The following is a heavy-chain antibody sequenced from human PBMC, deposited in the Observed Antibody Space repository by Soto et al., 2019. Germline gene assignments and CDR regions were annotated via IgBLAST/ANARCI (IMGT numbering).Heavy chain of an antibody. J-gene: IGHJ4*02. CDR1: GVTVSSDAYY. V-gene: IGHV4-31*03. D-gene: IGHD3-16*02. Sequence: PSETLSLTFTVSGVTVSSDAYYLSWIRQHQGKGLEWIGNIYHTGSTYYSPSPKSRVVISLDTPNNQFSLTLTSVTAAYTAVYYCARYRFSGNKSSKFDCWGGGTPVTVSS. CDR3: ARYRFSGNKSSKFDC. CDR2: IYHTGST.